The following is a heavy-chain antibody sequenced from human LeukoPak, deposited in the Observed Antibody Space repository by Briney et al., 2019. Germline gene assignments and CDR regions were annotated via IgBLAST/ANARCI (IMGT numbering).Heavy chain of an antibody. D-gene: IGHD3-22*01. Sequence: GASVKVSCKASGGTFSSYAISWVRQAPGQGLEWMGGIIPIFGTANYAQKFQGRVTITTDESTSTAYMELSSLRSEDTAVYYCARERTDSSGYSDFDYWGQGTLVTVSS. CDR1: GGTFSSYA. CDR2: IIPIFGTA. J-gene: IGHJ4*02. V-gene: IGHV1-69*05. CDR3: ARERTDSSGYSDFDY.